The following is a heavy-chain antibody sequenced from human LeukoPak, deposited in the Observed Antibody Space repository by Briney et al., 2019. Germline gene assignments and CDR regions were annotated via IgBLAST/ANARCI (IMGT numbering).Heavy chain of an antibody. V-gene: IGHV5-51*01. CDR2: IYHGDSDP. J-gene: IGHJ3*02. D-gene: IGHD6-13*01. CDR1: EYSSTTHW. CDR3: ATTSTQVAAVGSDAFDI. Sequence: GESLGISFKGSEYSSTTHWIGWVRQMPGKGLELMGIIYHGDSDPRYGPSFQGQVTISADESFSTAYLQWSSLKSSDSAIYYCATTSTQVAAVGSDAFDIWGQETLVTVSS.